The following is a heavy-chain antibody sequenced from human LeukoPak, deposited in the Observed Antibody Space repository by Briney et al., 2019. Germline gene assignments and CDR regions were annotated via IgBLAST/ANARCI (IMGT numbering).Heavy chain of an antibody. Sequence: GGSPRLSCAASGFTFSTSWMHWVRQAPGKGLVWVSRINSDGSTTTYADSVKGRFAISRDNAKNTVYLQMNSLRAEDTAVYYCARAMISGSDYWGRGTLVTVSS. V-gene: IGHV3-74*01. CDR1: GFTFSTSW. CDR3: ARAMISGSDY. CDR2: INSDGSTT. D-gene: IGHD3-22*01. J-gene: IGHJ4*02.